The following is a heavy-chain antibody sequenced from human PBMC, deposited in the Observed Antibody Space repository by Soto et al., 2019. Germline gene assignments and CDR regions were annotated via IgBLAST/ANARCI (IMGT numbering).Heavy chain of an antibody. Sequence: QVQLVQSGAEVKKPGASVKVSCKASGYTFTSYGISWVRQAPGQGLEWMGWISTYNGNSNYAQKLQGRVTMTTDTSTSTAYMELRRLRSDDTAVYYYAREWCSGGRCYLPDFLGQGTLVTVSS. J-gene: IGHJ4*02. V-gene: IGHV1-18*01. CDR2: ISTYNGNS. D-gene: IGHD2-15*01. CDR3: AREWCSGGRCYLPDF. CDR1: GYTFTSYG.